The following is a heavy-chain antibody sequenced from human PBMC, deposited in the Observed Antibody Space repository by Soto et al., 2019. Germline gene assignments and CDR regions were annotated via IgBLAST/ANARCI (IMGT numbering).Heavy chain of an antibody. J-gene: IGHJ4*02. D-gene: IGHD2-15*01. CDR2: ISYDGSNK. CDR1: GFTFSSYA. V-gene: IGHV3-30-3*01. Sequence: PGGSLRLSCAASGFTFSSYAMHWFGQAPGKGLEWVAVISYDGSNKYYADSVKGRFTISRDNSKNSLYLQMNSLRAEDTAVYYCATDKLGYCSDGRCYRPGYFDNWGQGTPVTVSS. CDR3: ATDKLGYCSDGRCYRPGYFDN.